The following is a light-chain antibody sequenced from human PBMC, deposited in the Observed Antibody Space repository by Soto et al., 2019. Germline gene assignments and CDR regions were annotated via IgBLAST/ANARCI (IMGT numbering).Light chain of an antibody. J-gene: IGKJ5*01. CDR1: QSVSSY. V-gene: IGKV3-11*01. CDR2: DAS. Sequence: IVLTQSPATLSLSPGERATLSCRASQSVSSYLAWYQQKPGQAPRLLIYDASNRATGIPARFSGSGSGTDFTLAISSLEPEAFAVSYCQQRSNWPTTFGQGTRLEIK. CDR3: QQRSNWPTT.